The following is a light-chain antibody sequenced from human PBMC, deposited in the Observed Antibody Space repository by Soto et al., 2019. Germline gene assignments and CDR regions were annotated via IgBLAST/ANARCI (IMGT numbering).Light chain of an antibody. Sequence: DIQMTQSPSSLSASVGDRVTITCQASQDISNYLNWYQQKPGKAPKLLIYDASNFETGVPTRFSGSASGTDVTFTISSLQPEDIATYYCQQYDNLPYTFGRGTKLEIK. CDR2: DAS. V-gene: IGKV1-33*01. CDR3: QQYDNLPYT. J-gene: IGKJ2*01. CDR1: QDISNY.